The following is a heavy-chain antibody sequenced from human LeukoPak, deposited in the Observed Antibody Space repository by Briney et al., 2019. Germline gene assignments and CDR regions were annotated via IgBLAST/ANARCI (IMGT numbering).Heavy chain of an antibody. CDR2: INPNSGDT. V-gene: IGHV1-2*02. Sequence: ASVKVSCKASGYTFTGYYMHWVRQAPGQGLEWMGWINPNSGDTKYAQNFQGRDTMTRDTSISTAYMELSRLISDDTAVYYCARDMGTGRAFDIWGQGTMVTVSS. CDR3: ARDMGTGRAFDI. D-gene: IGHD1-1*01. CDR1: GYTFTGYY. J-gene: IGHJ3*02.